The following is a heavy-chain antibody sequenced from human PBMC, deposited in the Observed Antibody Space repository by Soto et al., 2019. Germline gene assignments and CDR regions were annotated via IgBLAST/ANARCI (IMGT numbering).Heavy chain of an antibody. J-gene: IGHJ5*02. D-gene: IGHD6-6*01. CDR2: INPSGPST. CDR1: GYTFTSYR. CDR3: ARGYGSSSHWLDP. Sequence: ASVKVSCKSSGYTFTSYRIHWVRQAPGQGLEWMGMINPSGPSTTYVEKFQGRVTMTSDTSTSTVYMELSSLRSEDTAIYYCARGYGSSSHWLDPWGQGPPVPVSS. V-gene: IGHV1-46*01.